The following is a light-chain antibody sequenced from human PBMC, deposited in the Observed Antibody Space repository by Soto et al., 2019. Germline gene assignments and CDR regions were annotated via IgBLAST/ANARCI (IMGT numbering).Light chain of an antibody. CDR3: QHLNSYPERIT. Sequence: DIQLTQSPSFLSASVGDRVTITCRASQGISSFLAWYQQKPGKAPKLLIYAASTLQSGVPSRFSGSGSGTEFTLTISSLQPEDFATCYCQHLNSYPERITFGQGTRLEIK. V-gene: IGKV1-9*01. CDR1: QGISSF. J-gene: IGKJ5*01. CDR2: AAS.